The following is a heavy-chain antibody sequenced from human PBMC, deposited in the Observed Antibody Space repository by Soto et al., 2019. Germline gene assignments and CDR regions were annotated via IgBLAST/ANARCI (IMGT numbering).Heavy chain of an antibody. CDR2: IYYSGST. CDR3: ARSSSGWLKFDYYGMDV. CDR1: GGSISSGGYY. D-gene: IGHD5-12*01. J-gene: IGHJ6*02. Sequence: QVQLQESGPGLVKPSQTLSLTCTVSGGSISSGGYYWSWIRQHPGKGLEWIGYIYYSGSTYYNPSLKSRVTISVDTSKNQFSLKLSSVTAADTAVYYCARSSSGWLKFDYYGMDVWGQGTTVTVSS. V-gene: IGHV4-31*03.